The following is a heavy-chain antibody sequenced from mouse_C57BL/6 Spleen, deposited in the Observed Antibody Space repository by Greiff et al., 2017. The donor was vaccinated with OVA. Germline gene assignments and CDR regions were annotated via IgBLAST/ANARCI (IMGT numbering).Heavy chain of an antibody. J-gene: IGHJ4*01. CDR1: GYTFTDYY. Sequence: EVQLQQSGPELVKPGASVKISCKASGYTFTDYYMNWVKQSHGKSLEWIGDINPNNGGTSYNQKFKGKATLTVDKSSSTAYMELRSLTSEDSAVYYCARERHDAMDYWGQGTSVTVSS. CDR3: ARERHDAMDY. CDR2: INPNNGGT. D-gene: IGHD2-12*01. V-gene: IGHV1-26*01.